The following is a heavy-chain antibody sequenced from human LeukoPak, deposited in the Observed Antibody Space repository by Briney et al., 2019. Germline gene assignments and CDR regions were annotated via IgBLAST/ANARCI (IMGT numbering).Heavy chain of an antibody. CDR2: SYYSGST. V-gene: IGHV4-59*01. CDR1: GGSISSYY. J-gene: IGHJ4*02. CDR3: ARTGIRYSWNDGMGY. Sequence: PSETLSLTCTVSGGSISSYYWSWIPQPPGKGLEWIGYSYYSGSTNYNTSLNSRVTRSVDTSKNQFSLKLSSVTAADTALYYCARTGIRYSWNDGMGYWGQGTLVTVSS. D-gene: IGHD1-1*01.